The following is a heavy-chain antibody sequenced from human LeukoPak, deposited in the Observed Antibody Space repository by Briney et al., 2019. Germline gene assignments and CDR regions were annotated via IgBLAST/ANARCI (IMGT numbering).Heavy chain of an antibody. Sequence: ASVKVSCKASGYTFTSYYMHWVRQPPGQGLEWMGIINPSGGSTSFAHKFQGRVTMTSDTSTRTDYMELSSLRSEDTAVYCCARDTRVKVGATDGGARIDYWGQGTLVTVSS. CDR1: GYTFTSYY. J-gene: IGHJ4*02. V-gene: IGHV1-46*01. CDR2: INPSGGST. CDR3: ARDTRVKVGATDGGARIDY. D-gene: IGHD1-26*01.